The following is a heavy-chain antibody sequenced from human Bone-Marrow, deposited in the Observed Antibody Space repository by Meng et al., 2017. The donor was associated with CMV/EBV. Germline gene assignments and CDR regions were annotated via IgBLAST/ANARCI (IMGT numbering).Heavy chain of an antibody. D-gene: IGHD5-18*01. CDR2: FGWDDEN. CDR1: GSSRYWSGVG. V-gene: IGHV2-5*02. Sequence: YGPTPTDPNTNVPLTCTFLGSSRYWSGVGWGCFSQPPRQALDWLDLFGWDDENRYSPSMKGRLTTPKDTSKNQVVLKITNLCPGDTTSYYCSHNGPWRYSYGWGQGTLVTVSS. J-gene: IGHJ4*02. CDR3: SHNGPWRYSYG.